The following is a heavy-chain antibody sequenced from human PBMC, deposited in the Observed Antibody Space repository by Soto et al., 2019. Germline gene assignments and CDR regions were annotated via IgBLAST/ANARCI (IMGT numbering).Heavy chain of an antibody. D-gene: IGHD5-18*01. CDR2: ISSSSSYT. J-gene: IGHJ6*02. Sequence: GGSLRLSCAASGFTFSDYYMSWIRQAPGKGLEWVSYISSSSSYTNYADSVKGRFTISRDNAKNSLYLQMNSLRAEDTAVYYCARDGLSAAGYSYGNYGMDVWGQGTTVTVSS. CDR1: GFTFSDYY. V-gene: IGHV3-11*06. CDR3: ARDGLSAAGYSYGNYGMDV.